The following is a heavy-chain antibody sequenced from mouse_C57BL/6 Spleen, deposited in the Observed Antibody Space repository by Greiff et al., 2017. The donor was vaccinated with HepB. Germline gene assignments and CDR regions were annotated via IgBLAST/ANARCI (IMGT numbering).Heavy chain of an antibody. CDR1: GYTFTSYW. D-gene: IGHD2-4*01. J-gene: IGHJ4*01. CDR3: ARSIDDYDGDYYAMDY. Sequence: QVQLQQSGAELVKPGASVKLSCKASGYTFTSYWMHWVKQRPGRGLEWIGRIDPNSGGTKYNEKFKSKATLTVDKPSSTAYMQLSSLTSEDSAVYYCARSIDDYDGDYYAMDYWGQGTSVTVSS. CDR2: IDPNSGGT. V-gene: IGHV1-72*01.